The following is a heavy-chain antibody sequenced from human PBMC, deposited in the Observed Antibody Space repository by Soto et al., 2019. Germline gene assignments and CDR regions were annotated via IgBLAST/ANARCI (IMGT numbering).Heavy chain of an antibody. D-gene: IGHD2-21*01. CDR1: GGSISSSSYY. CDR2: IYYSGST. CDR3: ARRGPPLDWTATDWFDP. J-gene: IGHJ5*02. V-gene: IGHV4-39*01. Sequence: QLQLQESGPGLVKPSETLSLTCTVSGGSISSSSYYWGWIRQPPGKGLEWIGSIYYSGSTYYNPSLKSRVTISVDTSKNQFSLKLSPVTAADTAVYYCARRGPPLDWTATDWFDPWGQGTLVTVSS.